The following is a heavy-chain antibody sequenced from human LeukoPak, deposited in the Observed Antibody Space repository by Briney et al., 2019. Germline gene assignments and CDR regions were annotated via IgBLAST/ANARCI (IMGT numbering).Heavy chain of an antibody. Sequence: KPGGSLRLSCAASGFTLSSYSMNWVRQAPGKGLEWVSSISSSSSYIYYADSVKGRFTISRDNAKNSLYLQMNSLRAEDTAVYYCARDRAQTYYYDSSGYLIDYWGQGTLVTVSS. D-gene: IGHD3-22*01. V-gene: IGHV3-21*01. CDR3: ARDRAQTYYYDSSGYLIDY. J-gene: IGHJ4*02. CDR1: GFTLSSYS. CDR2: ISSSSSYI.